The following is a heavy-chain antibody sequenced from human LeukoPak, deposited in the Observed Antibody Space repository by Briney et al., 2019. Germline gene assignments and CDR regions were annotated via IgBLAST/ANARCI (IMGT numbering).Heavy chain of an antibody. Sequence: GGSLRPSCAASGFTFSNYDMSWVRQAPGKGLEWVSGISGSGGSTHYADSVKGRFTISRDNSKNTLYLQMNSLRADDTAVYYCARHIKYYYYGMDVWGQGTTVTVSS. V-gene: IGHV3-23*01. J-gene: IGHJ6*02. CDR3: ARHIKYYYYGMDV. CDR1: GFTFSNYD. CDR2: ISGSGGST.